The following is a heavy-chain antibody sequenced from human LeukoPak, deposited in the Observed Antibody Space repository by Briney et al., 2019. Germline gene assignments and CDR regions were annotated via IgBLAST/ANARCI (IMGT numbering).Heavy chain of an antibody. CDR3: ARGNDWFDP. V-gene: IGHV3-21*01. J-gene: IGHJ5*02. D-gene: IGHD3-10*01. CDR1: GFTFSSYA. CDR2: IGSSSSYS. Sequence: GGSLRLSCAASGFTFSSYAMSWVRQAPGKGLEWVSSIGSSSSYSYYADSVKGRFTISRDNAKNSLYLQMNRLRAEDTAVYHCARGNDWFDPWGQGTLVTVSS.